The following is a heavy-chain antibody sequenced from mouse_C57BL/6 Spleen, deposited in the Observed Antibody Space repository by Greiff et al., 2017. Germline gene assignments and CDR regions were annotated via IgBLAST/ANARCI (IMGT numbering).Heavy chain of an antibody. V-gene: IGHV5-17*01. Sequence: EVKVVESGGGLVKPGGSLKLSCAASGFTFSDYGMHWVRQAPEKGLEWVAYISSGSSTIYYADTVKGRFTISRDNAKNTLFLQMTSLRSEDTAMDYCARAGNYYGSSYYFDYGGQGTTLTVSS. CDR3: ARAGNYYGSSYYFDY. J-gene: IGHJ2*01. CDR2: ISSGSSTI. D-gene: IGHD1-1*01. CDR1: GFTFSDYG.